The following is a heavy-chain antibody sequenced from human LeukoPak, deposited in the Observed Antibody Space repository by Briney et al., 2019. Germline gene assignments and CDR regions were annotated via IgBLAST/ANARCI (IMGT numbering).Heavy chain of an antibody. V-gene: IGHV3-23*01. Sequence: GGSLRLFCAASGFTFSSYGMSWVRQAPGKGLEWVSFITTSGATTSYADSVKGRFTISRDNPRNTLYMQMNSLRDEDTALYYCAIMHGYYDGSGYWVQWGQGTLVTVSS. D-gene: IGHD3-22*01. CDR2: ITTSGATT. CDR3: AIMHGYYDGSGYWVQ. J-gene: IGHJ4*02. CDR1: GFTFSSYG.